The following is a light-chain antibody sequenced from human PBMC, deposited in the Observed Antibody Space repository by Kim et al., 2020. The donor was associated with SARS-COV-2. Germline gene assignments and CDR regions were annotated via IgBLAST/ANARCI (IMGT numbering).Light chain of an antibody. V-gene: IGKV1-39*01. CDR2: SAS. J-gene: IGKJ2*01. Sequence: DIQMTQSPSSLSASVGDRVTITCRASHNINTYLNWYQQKPGQAPKLLIHSASSLQSGVPSTFSGSGSGTDFALTITSLKPEDSATYFCQQTHTVPPTFGQGTKLEI. CDR3: QQTHTVPPT. CDR1: HNINTY.